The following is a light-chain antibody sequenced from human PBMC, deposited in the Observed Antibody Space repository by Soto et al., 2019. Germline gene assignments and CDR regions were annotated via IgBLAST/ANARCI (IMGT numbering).Light chain of an antibody. Sequence: EIVLTQSPGTLSLAPGERATLSCRASQSVSSSYLAGYQQKPGQAPSLLIYRTASRATGIPDRFSGSGSGTDFTLTITRLEPEDFAVYYCQQYGSSPTFGQGTKVDSK. CDR3: QQYGSSPT. CDR2: RTA. CDR1: QSVSSSY. J-gene: IGKJ1*01. V-gene: IGKV3-20*01.